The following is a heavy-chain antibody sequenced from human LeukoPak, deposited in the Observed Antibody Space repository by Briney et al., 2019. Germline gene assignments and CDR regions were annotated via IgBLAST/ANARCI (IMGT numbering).Heavy chain of an antibody. CDR1: GGSISSYY. CDR3: ARNPLWFGGVKGDY. J-gene: IGHJ4*02. D-gene: IGHD3-10*01. Sequence: ASETLSLTCTVSGGSISSYYWSWIRQPPGKGLEWIGYIYYSGSTNYNPSLKSRVTISVDKSKNQFSLKLSSVTAADTAVYYCARNPLWFGGVKGDYWGQGTLVTVSS. V-gene: IGHV4-59*12. CDR2: IYYSGST.